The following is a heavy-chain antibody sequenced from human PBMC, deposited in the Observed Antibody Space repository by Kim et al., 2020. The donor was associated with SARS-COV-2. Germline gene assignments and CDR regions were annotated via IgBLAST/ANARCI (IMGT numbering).Heavy chain of an antibody. CDR2: ISSSSYI. CDR1: GFTFSSYS. CDR3: ARGSFRRVGYFDY. J-gene: IGHJ4*02. V-gene: IGHV3-21*01. Sequence: GGSLRLSCAASGFTFSSYSMNWVRQAPGKGLEWVSSISSSSYIYYADSVKGRFTISRDNAKNSLYLQMNSLRAEDTAVYYCARGSFRRVGYFDYWGQGTLVTVSS. D-gene: IGHD1-26*01.